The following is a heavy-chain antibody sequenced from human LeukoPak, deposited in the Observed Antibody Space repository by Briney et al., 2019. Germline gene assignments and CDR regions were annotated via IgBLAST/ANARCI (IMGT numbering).Heavy chain of an antibody. V-gene: IGHV3-20*04. D-gene: IGHD1-7*01. Sequence: GSLRLSCAASGFIFDDYGVSWVRQAPGKGLEWVSGITWNGGSTGYADSVKGRFTISRDNAKNSLYLQMNSLRAEDTALYYCASRAYNWNYGPFDYWGQGTLVTVSS. CDR2: ITWNGGST. J-gene: IGHJ4*02. CDR1: GFIFDDYG. CDR3: ASRAYNWNYGPFDY.